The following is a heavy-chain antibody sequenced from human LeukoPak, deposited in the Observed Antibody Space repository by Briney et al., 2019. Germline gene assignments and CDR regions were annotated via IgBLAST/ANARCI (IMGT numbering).Heavy chain of an antibody. Sequence: GASVRVSCKASGYTFTSYDINWVRQATGQGLEWVGWMNPNSGNTGYAQKFQGRVTITRDTSISTAYMELSSLRSEDTAVYYCARGGYCSSTSCYMRSPFDPWGQGTLVTVSS. CDR1: GYTFTSYD. D-gene: IGHD2-2*02. CDR3: ARGGYCSSTSCYMRSPFDP. CDR2: MNPNSGNT. J-gene: IGHJ5*02. V-gene: IGHV1-8*03.